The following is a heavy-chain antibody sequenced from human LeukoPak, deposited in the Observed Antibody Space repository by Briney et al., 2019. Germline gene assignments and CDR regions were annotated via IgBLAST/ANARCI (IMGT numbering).Heavy chain of an antibody. CDR2: INHSGST. J-gene: IGHJ4*02. V-gene: IGHV4-34*01. D-gene: IGHD6-19*01. CDR1: GGSFSGYY. Sequence: PSETLSLTCAVYGGSFSGYYWSWIRQPPGKGLEWIGEINHSGSTNYNPSLKSRVTISVDTSKNQFSLKLSSVTAADTAVYYCARQGSAVAYQVYFDYWGQGTLVTVSS. CDR3: ARQGSAVAYQVYFDY.